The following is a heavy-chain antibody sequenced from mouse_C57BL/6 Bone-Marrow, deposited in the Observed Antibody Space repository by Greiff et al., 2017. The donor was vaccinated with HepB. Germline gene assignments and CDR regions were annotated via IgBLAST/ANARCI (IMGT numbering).Heavy chain of an antibody. D-gene: IGHD1-1*01. J-gene: IGHJ2*01. CDR2: ISDGGSYT. Sequence: EVQVVESGGGLVKPGGSLKLSCAASGFTFSSYAMSWVRQTPEKRLEWVATISDGGSYTYYPDNVKGRFTISRDNAKNNLYLQMSQLKSEDTAMYYCATPYDGSSYIDYWGQGTTLTVSS. CDR1: GFTFSSYA. CDR3: ATPYDGSSYIDY. V-gene: IGHV5-4*01.